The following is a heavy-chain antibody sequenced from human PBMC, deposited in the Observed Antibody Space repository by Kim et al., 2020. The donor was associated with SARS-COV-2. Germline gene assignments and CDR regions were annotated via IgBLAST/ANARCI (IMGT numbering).Heavy chain of an antibody. J-gene: IGHJ4*02. V-gene: IGHV3-15*01. CDR3: TTVMY. CDR1: GFSFSEAW. Sequence: GGSLRLSCAASGFSFSEAWMNWVRQAPGKGLEWVGRIKSKADGGTTAYAAPVKGRFTISRADSKNMLYMQKKRLRDEDIAVYYCTTVMYWGQGTLVTVSS. CDR2: IKSKADGGTT.